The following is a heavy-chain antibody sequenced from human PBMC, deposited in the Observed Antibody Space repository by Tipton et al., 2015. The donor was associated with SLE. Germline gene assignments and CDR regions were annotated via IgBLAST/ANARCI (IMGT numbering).Heavy chain of an antibody. Sequence: TLSLTCTVSGDSISSYYWSWIRQPPGKGLEWIGYIYYSGSTNYNPSLKSRVTISVDTSKNQFSLKLSSVTAADTAVYYCAKGGSSDAFDIWGQGTMVTVSS. CDR3: AKGGSSDAFDI. D-gene: IGHD6-6*01. CDR1: GDSISSYY. J-gene: IGHJ3*02. CDR2: IYYSGST. V-gene: IGHV4-59*12.